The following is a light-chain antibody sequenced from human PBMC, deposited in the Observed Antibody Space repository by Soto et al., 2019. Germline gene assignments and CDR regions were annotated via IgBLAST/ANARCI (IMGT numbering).Light chain of an antibody. CDR2: GAS. J-gene: IGKJ1*01. V-gene: IGKV3-15*01. CDR1: QSLRIN. Sequence: EIVMTQSPATRCVSPGERATLSCRASQSLRINLAWYRQTPGQAPRVLIYGASTRETGIPARFSGSGAGTECTLAISSLQSDDFATYYCQHYNSCPEAFGQGTKVDIK. CDR3: QHYNSCPEA.